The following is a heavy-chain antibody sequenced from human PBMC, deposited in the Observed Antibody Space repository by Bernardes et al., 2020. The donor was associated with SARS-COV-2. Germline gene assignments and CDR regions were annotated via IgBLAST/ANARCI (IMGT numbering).Heavy chain of an antibody. V-gene: IGHV3-15*01. CDR1: GFTFSNAW. CDR3: TTEPAGRDY. Sequence: GGSLRLSRAASGFTFSNAWMSWVRQAPGKGLEWVGRIKSKTDGGTTDYAAPVKGRFTISSDNAKNTLYLQMNSLKTEETAVYYSTTEPAGRDYWGQGTLVTVSS. J-gene: IGHJ4*02. CDR2: IKSKTDGGTT. D-gene: IGHD3-10*01.